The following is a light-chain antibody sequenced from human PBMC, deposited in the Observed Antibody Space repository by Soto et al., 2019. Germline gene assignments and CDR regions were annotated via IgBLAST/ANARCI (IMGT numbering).Light chain of an antibody. CDR1: RSNIGDNY. V-gene: IGLV1-51*01. CDR3: GTWDTSLGAYV. CDR2: DNE. J-gene: IGLJ1*01. Sequence: VLTQPPSVSAASGQKVTISCSGSRSNIGDNYVSWYQLLPGAAPKLLISDNERRPSGIPDRFSGSKSGTTATLAIAGLQTADEAEYYCGTWDTSLGAYVFAAGTKVTVL.